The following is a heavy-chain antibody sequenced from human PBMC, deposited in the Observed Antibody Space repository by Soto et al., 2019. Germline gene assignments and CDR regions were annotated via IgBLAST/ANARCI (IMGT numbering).Heavy chain of an antibody. Sequence: EPLTLSCAASGVTFISYSMSWMRQAPGKGLEWISAISCSGTSTYYADPVTGRLTISRDNSKNKLYLQMNSVRAEDTGVYYCAKGLTPGDFQLWGQGTLVTVSS. J-gene: IGHJ1*01. D-gene: IGHD1-20*01. CDR2: ISCSGTST. CDR3: AKGLTPGDFQL. V-gene: IGHV3-23*01. CDR1: GVTFISYS.